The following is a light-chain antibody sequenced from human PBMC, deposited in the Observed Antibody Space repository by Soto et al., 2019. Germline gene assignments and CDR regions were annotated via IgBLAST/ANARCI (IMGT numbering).Light chain of an antibody. CDR2: KVS. CDR1: QSLVYNDGIAY. Sequence: DVVMTPSPLSLPVTLGQPASISCSSNQSLVYNDGIAYLSWFQQRPGRAPRRLIYKVSNWDCGVPARFSGSGSGTDFALKISRVEAEDFGVYYCMQATHWPITFGQGTRLEIK. CDR3: MQATHWPIT. J-gene: IGKJ5*01. V-gene: IGKV2D-30*01.